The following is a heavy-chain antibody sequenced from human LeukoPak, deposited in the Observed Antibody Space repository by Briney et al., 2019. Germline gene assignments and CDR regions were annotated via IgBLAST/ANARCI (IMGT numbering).Heavy chain of an antibody. J-gene: IGHJ5*02. D-gene: IGHD2-15*01. CDR3: ARHTVVVVPAENWFDP. Sequence: ASVKVSCKASGYTFTSYDINWVRQATGQGLEWMGWMNPNSGNTGYAQKFQGRVTMTRNTSISTAYMELSSLRSEDTAVYYCARHTVVVVPAENWFDPWGQGTLVTVSS. V-gene: IGHV1-8*01. CDR1: GYTFTSYD. CDR2: MNPNSGNT.